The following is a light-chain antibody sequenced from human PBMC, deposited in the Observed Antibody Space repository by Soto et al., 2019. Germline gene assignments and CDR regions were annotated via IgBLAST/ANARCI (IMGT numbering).Light chain of an antibody. CDR3: QSYDSSLSGSNV. V-gene: IGLV1-40*01. CDR2: GNS. Sequence: QSVLTQPPSGSGAPVQRVTISCTGSRSNIGAGYDVHWYQQLPGTAPKLLIYGNSNRPSGVPDRFSGSKSGTSASLAITGLQAEDEADYYCQSYDSSLSGSNVFGTGTKVTVL. J-gene: IGLJ1*01. CDR1: RSNIGAGYD.